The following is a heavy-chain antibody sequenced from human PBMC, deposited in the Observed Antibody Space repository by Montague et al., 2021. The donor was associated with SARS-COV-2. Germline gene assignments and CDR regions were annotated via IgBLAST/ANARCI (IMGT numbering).Heavy chain of an antibody. CDR1: GFTFSNHW. CDR3: ARDIRDYVLREFDF. Sequence: SLRLSCAASGFTFSNHWMSWVRQAPGKGLEWVANIKQDGSEKYYLDSVKGRFTVSSDNAKNSPYLRMSGLRAEDTAVYYCARDIRDYVLREFDFWGQGTLVYVSS. CDR2: IKQDGSEK. D-gene: IGHD3-16*01. V-gene: IGHV3-7*01. J-gene: IGHJ4*02.